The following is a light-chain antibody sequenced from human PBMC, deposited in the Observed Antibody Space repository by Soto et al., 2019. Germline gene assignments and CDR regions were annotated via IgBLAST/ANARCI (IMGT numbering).Light chain of an antibody. CDR2: GAS. J-gene: IGKJ1*01. CDR3: HQYGSSPQT. V-gene: IGKV3-20*01. CDR1: QSFSSSY. Sequence: IVLTQSPGTLSLSPGERATLSCRASQSFSSSYLAWYQQKPGQAPRLLIYGASSRATGIPDRFTGSGSGTDFTLTISRLEPEDFAVFYCHQYGSSPQTFGQGTKVDIK.